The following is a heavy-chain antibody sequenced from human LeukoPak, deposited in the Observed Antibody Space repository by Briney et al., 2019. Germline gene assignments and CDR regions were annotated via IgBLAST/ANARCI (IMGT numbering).Heavy chain of an antibody. CDR1: GFTFSNAW. V-gene: IGHV4-59*08. CDR3: ARHDPGGSSSGRRPFDP. J-gene: IGHJ5*02. Sequence: GSLRLSCAASGFTFSNAWMTWVRQAPGKGLEWIGYIYYTGYTSYNPSLQSRVTMSVDTSKNQFSLRLSSVTAADTAVYYCARHDPGGSSSGRRPFDPWGQGTLVTVSS. CDR2: IYYTGYT. D-gene: IGHD6-6*01.